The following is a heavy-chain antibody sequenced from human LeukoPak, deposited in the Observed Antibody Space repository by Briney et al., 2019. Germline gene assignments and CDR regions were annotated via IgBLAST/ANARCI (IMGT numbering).Heavy chain of an antibody. D-gene: IGHD4-23*01. J-gene: IGHJ3*02. Sequence: SQTLSLTCAVSGGSISSGGYSWSWIRQPPGKGLEWIGYIYHSGSTYYNPSLKSRVTISVDRSKNQFSLKLSSVTAADTAVYYCARPAYGGGPDAFDIWGQGTMVTVSS. CDR1: GGSISSGGYS. CDR2: IYHSGST. V-gene: IGHV4-30-2*01. CDR3: ARPAYGGGPDAFDI.